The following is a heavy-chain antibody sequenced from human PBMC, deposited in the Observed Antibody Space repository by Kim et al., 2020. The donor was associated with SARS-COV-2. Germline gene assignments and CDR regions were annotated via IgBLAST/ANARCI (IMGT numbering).Heavy chain of an antibody. Sequence: SVKVSCKASGFTFTSSAVQWVRQARGQRLEWIGWIVAGSGNTNYAQKFQERVTITGDMSTSTAYMELSSLRSEDTAVYYCAADHYYYGSGYYYYFDYWGQGTLVTVSS. D-gene: IGHD3-10*01. V-gene: IGHV1-58*01. CDR2: IVAGSGNT. CDR1: GFTFTSSA. J-gene: IGHJ4*02. CDR3: AADHYYYGSGYYYYFDY.